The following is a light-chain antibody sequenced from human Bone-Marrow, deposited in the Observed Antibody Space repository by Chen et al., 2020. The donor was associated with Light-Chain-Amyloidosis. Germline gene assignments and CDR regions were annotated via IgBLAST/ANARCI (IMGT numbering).Light chain of an antibody. CDR1: KIGSTS. V-gene: IGLV3-21*02. Sequence: YVLTQPSSVSVAPGQTATLACGGNKIGSTSVHWYQQTPGQAPLLVVYDDSDRPSGIPARLSGSNSGNTATLTISRVEAGDEADYYCQVWDRSSDRPVFGGGTKLTVL. J-gene: IGLJ3*02. CDR2: DDS. CDR3: QVWDRSSDRPV.